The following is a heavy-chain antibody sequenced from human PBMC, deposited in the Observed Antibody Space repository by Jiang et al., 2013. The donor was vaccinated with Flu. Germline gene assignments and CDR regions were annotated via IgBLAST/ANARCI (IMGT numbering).Heavy chain of an antibody. Sequence: LVESGGGLIQPGGSLRLSCAASGFTVSSNYMSWVRQAPGKGLEWVSVIYSGGSTYYADSVKGRFTISRDNSKNTLYLQMNSLRAEDTAVYYCARERSVDYYDSSGYMGGYYYYGMDVWGQGTTVTVSS. V-gene: IGHV3-53*01. D-gene: IGHD3-22*01. CDR3: ARERSVDYYDSSGYMGGYYYYGMDV. CDR2: IYSGGST. CDR1: GFTVSSNY. J-gene: IGHJ6*02.